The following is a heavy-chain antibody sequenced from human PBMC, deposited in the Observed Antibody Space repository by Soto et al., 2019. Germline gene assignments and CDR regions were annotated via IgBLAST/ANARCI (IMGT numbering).Heavy chain of an antibody. Sequence: SETLSLTCTVSGGSISSGDYYWSWIRQPPGKGLEWIGYIYYSGSTYYNPSLKSRVTISVDTSKNQFSLKLSSVTAADTAVYYCAGAIPNWNYYGMDVWGQGTTVTVSS. J-gene: IGHJ6*02. CDR3: AGAIPNWNYYGMDV. V-gene: IGHV4-30-4*01. D-gene: IGHD1-20*01. CDR1: GGSISSGDYY. CDR2: IYYSGST.